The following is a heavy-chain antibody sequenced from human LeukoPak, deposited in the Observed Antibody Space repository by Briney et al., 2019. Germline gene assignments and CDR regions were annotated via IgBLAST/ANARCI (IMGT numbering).Heavy chain of an antibody. D-gene: IGHD3-10*01. CDR1: GGSVSGYY. Sequence: SETLSLTCVVSGGSVSGYYWGWIRQPPGRGLEWIGYVYYSGSTNYNPSFKSRITISVDTSRNQFSLQLSSVTAADTAVYYCARDRSYDHVAYGWFDPWGQGTLVTVSS. CDR3: ARDRSYDHVAYGWFDP. CDR2: VYYSGST. V-gene: IGHV4-59*02. J-gene: IGHJ5*02.